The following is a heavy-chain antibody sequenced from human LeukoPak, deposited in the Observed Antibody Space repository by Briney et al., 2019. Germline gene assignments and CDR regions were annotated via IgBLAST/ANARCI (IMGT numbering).Heavy chain of an antibody. D-gene: IGHD3-16*01. CDR3: AGESFDI. CDR1: GFTFSSYW. J-gene: IGHJ3*02. Sequence: SGGSLRLSCAASGFTFSSYWMHWVRQAPGKGLVWVSRINSDGSSITYADSVKGRFTISRDNSKNTLYLQMDSLRADDTAVYYCAGESFDIWGQGTMVTVSS. CDR2: INSDGSSI. V-gene: IGHV3-74*03.